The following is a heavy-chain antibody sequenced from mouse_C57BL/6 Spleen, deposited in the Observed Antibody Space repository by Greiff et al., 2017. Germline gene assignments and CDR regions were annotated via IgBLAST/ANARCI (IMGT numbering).Heavy chain of an antibody. J-gene: IGHJ2*01. CDR2: INPSTGGT. V-gene: IGHV1-42*01. Sequence: EVKLLESGPELVKPGASVKISCKASGYSFTGYYMNWVKQSPEKSLEWIGEINPSTGGTTYNQKFKAKATLTVDKSSSTAYMQLKSLTSEDSAVYYCARYYYGFDYWGQGTTLTVSS. CDR1: GYSFTGYY. D-gene: IGHD1-1*01. CDR3: ARYYYGFDY.